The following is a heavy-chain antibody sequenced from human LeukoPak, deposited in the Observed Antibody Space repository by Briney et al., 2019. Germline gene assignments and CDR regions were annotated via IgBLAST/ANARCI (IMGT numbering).Heavy chain of an antibody. CDR3: IRGGDGFAP. D-gene: IGHD3-10*01. J-gene: IGHJ5*02. V-gene: IGHV3-13*01. CDR1: GFTFSNHD. CDR2: IDTAGRT. Sequence: PGGSLRLSCAASGFTFSNHDMHWVRQPTGEGLEWVSAIDTAGRTYYIDSVKGRFTISRENANNSVYLQMNSLRAGDTAVYYCIRGGDGFAPWGQGTLVTVSS.